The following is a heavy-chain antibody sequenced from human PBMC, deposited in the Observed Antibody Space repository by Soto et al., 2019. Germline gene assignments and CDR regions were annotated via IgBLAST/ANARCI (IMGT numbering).Heavy chain of an antibody. V-gene: IGHV2-5*01. CDR1: GFSFSTAGEA. CDR2: VHWNDDK. J-gene: IGHJ4*02. CDR3: SHSDGGYEIIYFDF. D-gene: IGHD5-12*01. Sequence: SGPTLVNPTQTLTLTCTFSGFSFSTAGEAXGWIRQPPGGALEWLALVHWNDDKRFSPSLKTRLTITGDTSKNQVVLSLTNVDPGNTATYFWSHSDGGYEIIYFDFWGQGTPSTVS.